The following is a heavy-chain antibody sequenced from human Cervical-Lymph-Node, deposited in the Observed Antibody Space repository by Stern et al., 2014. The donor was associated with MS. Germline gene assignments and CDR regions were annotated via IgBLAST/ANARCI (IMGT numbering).Heavy chain of an antibody. CDR2: ISYDGAHK. Sequence: VQLVESGGGVVQPGTSLRLSCTASGFSFSDYGIHWVRQAPGKALEWVAVISYDGAHKYYADSLKGRVTISRDNSKNTLSLQINNLRSDDTAVYYCAKDLGGNAFDYWAREPWSPSPQ. D-gene: IGHD4-23*01. CDR3: AKDLGGNAFDY. J-gene: IGHJ4*02. V-gene: IGHV3-30*18. CDR1: GFSFSDYG.